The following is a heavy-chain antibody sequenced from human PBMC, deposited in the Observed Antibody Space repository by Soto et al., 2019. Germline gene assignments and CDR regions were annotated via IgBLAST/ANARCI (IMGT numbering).Heavy chain of an antibody. Sequence: PGGSLRLSCAASGFTFSSYSMNWVRQAPWKGLEWVSYISSRSSTIYYADSLKGRFTISRDNARNSLYLQMNSMRDEDTAVYYFARDRAYDYGSGSLDPWGQGTLVTVSS. J-gene: IGHJ5*02. V-gene: IGHV3-48*02. D-gene: IGHD3-10*01. CDR1: GFTFSSYS. CDR3: ARDRAYDYGSGSLDP. CDR2: ISSRSSTI.